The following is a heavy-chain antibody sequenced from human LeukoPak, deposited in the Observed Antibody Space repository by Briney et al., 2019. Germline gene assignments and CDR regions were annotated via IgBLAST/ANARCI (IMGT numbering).Heavy chain of an antibody. D-gene: IGHD4-17*01. CDR1: GFTFSSYG. CDR3: AKVARGDYAFDY. V-gene: IGHV3-30*02. CDR2: IRYDGSNK. Sequence: GGTLRLSCAASGFTFSSYGMHWVRQAPGKGLEWVAFIRYDGSNKYYADSVKGRFTISRDNSKNTLYLQMNSLRAEDTAVYYCAKVARGDYAFDYWGQGTLVTVSS. J-gene: IGHJ4*02.